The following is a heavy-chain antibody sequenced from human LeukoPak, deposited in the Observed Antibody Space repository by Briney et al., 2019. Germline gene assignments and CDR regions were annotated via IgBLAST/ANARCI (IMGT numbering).Heavy chain of an antibody. D-gene: IGHD3-10*01. CDR3: AKDLLPVSGSYSYFDY. CDR1: GFTFSSYG. V-gene: IGHV3-30*18. CDR2: ISYDGSNK. J-gene: IGHJ4*02. Sequence: PGGSLRLSCAASGFTFSSYGMHWVRQAPGKGLEWVAVISYDGSNKYYADSVKGRFTISRDNSKNTLYLQMNSLRAEDTAVYYCAKDLLPVSGSYSYFDYWGQGTLVTVSS.